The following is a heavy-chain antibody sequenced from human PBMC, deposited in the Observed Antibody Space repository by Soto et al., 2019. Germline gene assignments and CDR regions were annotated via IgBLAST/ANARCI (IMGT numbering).Heavy chain of an antibody. J-gene: IGHJ5*02. V-gene: IGHV4-59*02. CDR2: IYYSGST. D-gene: IGHD6-25*01. CDR3: ARPHGGSSGWDNWFDP. Sequence: SETLSLTCTVSGGSVSSYYWSWIRQPPGKGLEWIGYIYYSGSTNYNPSLKSRVTISVDTSKNQFSLKLSSVTAADTAVYYCARPHGGSSGWDNWFDPWGQGTLVTVSS. CDR1: GGSVSSYY.